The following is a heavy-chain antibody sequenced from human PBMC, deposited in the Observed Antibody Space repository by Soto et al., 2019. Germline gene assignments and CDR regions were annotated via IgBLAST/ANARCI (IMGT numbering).Heavy chain of an antibody. CDR3: ARGHSTSPNWFDP. V-gene: IGHV3-7*03. J-gene: IGHJ5*02. CDR2: IKVDGSAK. Sequence: GGSLRLSCAASGFTFSNYWMSWVRQAPGKGLEWVANIKVDGSAKYYVDSVKGRFTISRDNAKNSLYLQMNSLRGEDTAVYYCARGHSTSPNWFDPWGQGTLVTVSS. CDR1: GFTFSNYW. D-gene: IGHD6-6*01.